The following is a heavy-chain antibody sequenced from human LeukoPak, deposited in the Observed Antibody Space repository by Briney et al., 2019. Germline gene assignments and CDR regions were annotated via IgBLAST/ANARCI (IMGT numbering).Heavy chain of an antibody. CDR2: INNDGRST. V-gene: IGHV3-74*01. J-gene: IGHJ6*02. CDR1: GFTFSFYW. Sequence: GGSLRLSCASSGFTFSFYWMHWVRQAPGKGLVWVSRINNDGRSTSYAGSVKGRFTISRDNAKNTLYLQMNSLRAEDTAVYYCAKDRGGGDDYYYGMDVWGQGTTVTVSS. D-gene: IGHD2-21*02. CDR3: AKDRGGGDDYYYGMDV.